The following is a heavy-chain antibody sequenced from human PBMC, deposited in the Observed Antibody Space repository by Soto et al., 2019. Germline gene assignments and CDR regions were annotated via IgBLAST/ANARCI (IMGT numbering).Heavy chain of an antibody. CDR2: INAGNGNT. CDR3: ARVNEHGWLRQPLLDY. J-gene: IGHJ4*02. CDR1: GYTFTSYA. V-gene: IGHV1-3*01. D-gene: IGHD5-12*01. Sequence: ASVKVSCKASGYTFTSYAMHWVRQAPGQRLEWMGWINAGNGNTKYSQKFQGRVTITRDTSASTAYMELSSLRSEDTAVYYCARVNEHGWLRQPLLDYWGQGTLVTVSS.